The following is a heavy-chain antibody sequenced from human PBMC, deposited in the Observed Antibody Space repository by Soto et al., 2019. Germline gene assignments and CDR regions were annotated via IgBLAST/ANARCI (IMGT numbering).Heavy chain of an antibody. CDR1: GFTFRTNW. D-gene: IGHD5-18*01. CDR3: AGVSRGFNYGYVDS. CDR2: INTDGSYT. V-gene: IGHV3-74*01. J-gene: IGHJ4*02. Sequence: PGGSLRLSCAASGFTFRTNWMHWVRQAPGKGLVWVSRINTDGSYTSYADSVKGRFTTSRDNAKNTLYLQMNSVRDDDTAVYYCAGVSRGFNYGYVDSWGQGTLVTVSS.